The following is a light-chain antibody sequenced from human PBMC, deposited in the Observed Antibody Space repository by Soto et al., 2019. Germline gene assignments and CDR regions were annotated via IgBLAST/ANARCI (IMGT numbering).Light chain of an antibody. J-gene: IGKJ1*01. Sequence: RRTQSPSTLAGCLGDRVTITCRASQSIYNWLAWYQQKPGKAPKLLIYDASTLQSGVPSRFSGSGSGTYFTLPICSLQPDDFATYYYQQYTSYRTGAQGTKVDIK. CDR2: DAS. CDR1: QSIYNW. V-gene: IGKV1-5*01. CDR3: QQYTSYRT.